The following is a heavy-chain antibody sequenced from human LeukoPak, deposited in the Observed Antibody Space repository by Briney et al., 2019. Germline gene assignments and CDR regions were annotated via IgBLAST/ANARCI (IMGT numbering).Heavy chain of an antibody. J-gene: IGHJ4*02. CDR2: IKSKTDGGTT. Sequence: GGSLRLSCAASGFTFSNAWMSWVRQAPGKGLEWVGRIKSKTDGGTTDYAAPVKGRFTISRDDSKNTLYVQMNSLKTDDTAVYYCARGGGSGYSYAHDYWGQGTLVTVSS. CDR3: ARGGGSGYSYAHDY. D-gene: IGHD5-18*01. CDR1: GFTFSNAW. V-gene: IGHV3-15*01.